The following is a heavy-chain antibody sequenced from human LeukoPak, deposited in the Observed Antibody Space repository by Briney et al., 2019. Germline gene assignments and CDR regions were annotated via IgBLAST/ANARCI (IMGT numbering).Heavy chain of an antibody. V-gene: IGHV3-30*02. Sequence: PGGSLRLSCAASGFTFSSYGMHWVRQAPGKGLEWVAFIRYDGSNKYYADSVKGRFTISRDNSKNTLYLQMNSLRAEDTAVYYCAKDRSPNRSYYFDYWGQGTLVTVSS. D-gene: IGHD2-8*01. CDR3: AKDRSPNRSYYFDY. J-gene: IGHJ4*02. CDR2: IRYDGSNK. CDR1: GFTFSSYG.